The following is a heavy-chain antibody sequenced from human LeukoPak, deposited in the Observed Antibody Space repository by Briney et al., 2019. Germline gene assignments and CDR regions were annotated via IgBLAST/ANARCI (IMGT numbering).Heavy chain of an antibody. CDR3: ARVARYYDILTGSNDAFDI. Sequence: PSETLSLTCTVSGGSISSSSYYWGWIRQPPGKGLEWIGYIYYSGSTNYNPSLKSRVTISVDTSKNQFSLKLSSVTAADTAVYYCARVARYYDILTGSNDAFDIWGQGTMVTVSS. J-gene: IGHJ3*02. D-gene: IGHD3-9*01. CDR1: GGSISSSSYY. CDR2: IYYSGST. V-gene: IGHV4-61*05.